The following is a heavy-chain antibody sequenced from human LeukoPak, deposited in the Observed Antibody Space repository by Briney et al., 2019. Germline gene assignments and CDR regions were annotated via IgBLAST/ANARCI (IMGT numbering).Heavy chain of an antibody. Sequence: SETLSLTSAVYGGSFSGYYWSWIRHPPGKGLEWIWEINHSGSTNYYPSLKSRVTISVDTSKNQFSLKLSSVTAADTAVYYCARTQGEELLDAFDIWGQGTMVTVSS. J-gene: IGHJ3*02. CDR3: ARTQGEELLDAFDI. CDR1: GGSFSGYY. CDR2: INHSGST. V-gene: IGHV4-34*01. D-gene: IGHD2-15*01.